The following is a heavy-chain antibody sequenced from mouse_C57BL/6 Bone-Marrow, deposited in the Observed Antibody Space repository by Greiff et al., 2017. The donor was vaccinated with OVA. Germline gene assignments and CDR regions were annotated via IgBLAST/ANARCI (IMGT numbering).Heavy chain of an antibody. Sequence: EVKLVESGGGLVQPGGSLKLSCAASGFTFSDYGMAWVRQAPRKGPEWVAFISNLAYSIYYADTVTGRFTICRENAKNTRYLEMSSLRSEDTAMYYCARHGLDDYDWFAYWGQGTLVTVSA. J-gene: IGHJ3*01. CDR1: GFTFSDYG. D-gene: IGHD2-4*01. CDR2: ISNLAYSI. V-gene: IGHV5-15*01. CDR3: ARHGLDDYDWFAY.